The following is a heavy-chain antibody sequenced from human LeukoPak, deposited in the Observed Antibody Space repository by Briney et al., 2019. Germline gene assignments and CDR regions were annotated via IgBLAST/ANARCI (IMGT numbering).Heavy chain of an antibody. Sequence: GGSLRLSCAASGFNVSSNYMTWVRQAPGKGLEWVSVIHSGGGTSYVDSAKDTFTISRDNSKNMVYLQMNSLRGEDTAVYYCARGGGSGWSDFDYWGQGALVTVSS. D-gene: IGHD6-19*01. CDR2: IHSGGGT. CDR1: GFNVSSNY. J-gene: IGHJ4*02. V-gene: IGHV3-66*01. CDR3: ARGGGSGWSDFDY.